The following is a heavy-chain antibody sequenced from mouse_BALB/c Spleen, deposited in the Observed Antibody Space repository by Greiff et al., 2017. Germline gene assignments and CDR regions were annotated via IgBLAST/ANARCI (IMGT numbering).Heavy chain of an antibody. CDR3: ARGQDYYGSSSGWFAY. J-gene: IGHJ3*01. CDR1: GFTFSSYA. V-gene: IGHV5-6-5*01. D-gene: IGHD1-1*01. CDR2: ISSGGST. Sequence: EVKLLESGGGLVKPGGSLKLSCAASGFTFSSYAMSWVRQTPEKRLEWVASISSGGSTYYPDSVKGRFTISRDNARNILYLQMSSLRSEDTAMYYCARGQDYYGSSSGWFAYWGQGTLVTVSA.